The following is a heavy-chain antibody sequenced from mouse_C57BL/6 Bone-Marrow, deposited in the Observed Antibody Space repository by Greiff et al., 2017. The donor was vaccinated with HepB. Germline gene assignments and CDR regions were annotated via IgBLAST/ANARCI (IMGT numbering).Heavy chain of an antibody. D-gene: IGHD6-1*01. Sequence: VQLQQPGAELVMPGASVKLSCKASGYTFTSYRMHWVKQRHGQGLEWIGEIDPSDSYTNYNQKFKGKSTLTVDKSSSTAYMPLSSLTSEVSAVYCRARSAISYSAYWGPGTTLTVSS. CDR2: IDPSDSYT. J-gene: IGHJ2*01. CDR3: ARSAISYSAY. V-gene: IGHV1-69*01. CDR1: GYTFTSYR.